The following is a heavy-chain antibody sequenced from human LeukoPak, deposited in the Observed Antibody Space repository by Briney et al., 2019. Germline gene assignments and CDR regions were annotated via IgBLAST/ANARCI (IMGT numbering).Heavy chain of an antibody. V-gene: IGHV1-2*02. CDR3: ARVLHYYDILTGYYDY. CDR1: GYTFTGYY. Sequence: ASVKVSCKASGYTFTGYYMHWVRQAPGQGLEWMGWINPNSGGTNYAQKFQGRVTMTRDTSISTAYMELSRLRSDDTAVYYCARVLHYYDILTGYYDYWGQGTLVTVSS. D-gene: IGHD3-9*01. J-gene: IGHJ4*02. CDR2: INPNSGGT.